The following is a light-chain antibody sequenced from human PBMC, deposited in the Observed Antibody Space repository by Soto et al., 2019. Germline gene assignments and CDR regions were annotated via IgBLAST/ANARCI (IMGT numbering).Light chain of an antibody. J-gene: IGKJ5*01. V-gene: IGKV3-11*01. CDR1: QSVGSS. CDR2: DAS. Sequence: EIVLTQSPDTLSLLPGERATLSCRASQSVGSSLAWYQHKAGQAPRLLLYDASNRATGIPARFSGSGSGTDFTLTISSLEPEDFAVYYCQQRSSWITFGQGTRLEIE. CDR3: QQRSSWIT.